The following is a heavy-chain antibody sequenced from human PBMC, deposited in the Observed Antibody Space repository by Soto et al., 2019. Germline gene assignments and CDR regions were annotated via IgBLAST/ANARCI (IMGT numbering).Heavy chain of an antibody. D-gene: IGHD4-17*01. V-gene: IGHV1-24*01. J-gene: IGHJ5*02. CDR2: FDPDEAET. CDR3: TKYHGDYNFDH. Sequence: QVQLVQSGAEVKKPGAAVKVSCKVSGYTLNEVAMHWVRQAPGKALEWLGGFDPDEAETIYAQHFQGRVTMTEDTSTDTVYMELSSLRSEDTALYFCTKYHGDYNFDHWGQGTLVTVSS. CDR1: GYTLNEVA.